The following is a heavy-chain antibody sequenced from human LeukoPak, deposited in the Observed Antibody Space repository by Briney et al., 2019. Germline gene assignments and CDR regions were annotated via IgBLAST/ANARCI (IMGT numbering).Heavy chain of an antibody. V-gene: IGHV1-2*02. Sequence: ASVKVSCKASGYTFTGYYIHWVRQAPGHGLEWMGWINPNSGDTHYAQKCQGRVTMTRDTSISTAYMDLNSLISDDTAVYYCARVQYQLLFEGNWFDPWGQGTLVTVSS. CDR2: INPNSGDT. D-gene: IGHD2-2*01. CDR3: ARVQYQLLFEGNWFDP. CDR1: GYTFTGYY. J-gene: IGHJ5*02.